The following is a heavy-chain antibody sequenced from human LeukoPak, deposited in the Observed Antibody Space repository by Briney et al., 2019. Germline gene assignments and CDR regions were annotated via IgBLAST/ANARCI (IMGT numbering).Heavy chain of an antibody. CDR1: GFTFDDYT. V-gene: IGHV3-43*01. D-gene: IGHD3-9*01. J-gene: IGHJ4*02. Sequence: GGSLRLSCAASGFTFDDYTMHWVRQAPGKGLERVSLLSWDGSTTYFADSVKGRFTISRDNSKNSLYLQMNSLRTEDTALYYCAKGTDMDYWGQGTLVTVSS. CDR3: AKGTDMDY. CDR2: LSWDGSTT.